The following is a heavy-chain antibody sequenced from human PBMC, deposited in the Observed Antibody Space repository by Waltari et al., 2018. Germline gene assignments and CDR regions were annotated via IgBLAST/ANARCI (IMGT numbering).Heavy chain of an antibody. D-gene: IGHD6-13*01. CDR1: GGSFSGYY. Sequence: QVQLQQWGAGLLKPSETLSLTCAVYGGSFSGYYWSWIRQPPGKGLEWIGEINHSGSTNYNPSLKSRVTISVDTAKNQFSLKLSSVTAADTAVYYCARGIAGYSSSWYIRGGFDYWGQGTLVTVSS. V-gene: IGHV4-34*01. CDR2: INHSGST. CDR3: ARGIAGYSSSWYIRGGFDY. J-gene: IGHJ4*02.